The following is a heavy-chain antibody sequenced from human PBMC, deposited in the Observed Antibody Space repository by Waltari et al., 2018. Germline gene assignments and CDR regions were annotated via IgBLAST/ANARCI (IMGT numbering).Heavy chain of an antibody. CDR1: GGTFKNYA. V-gene: IGHV1-69*11. CDR2: INPINGQS. J-gene: IGHJ4*02. Sequence: QVHLVQSGTELKKPGSSVRVSCRDSGGTFKNYAVTWVRQPLGQGLEWMGTINPINGQSNYDQNFQGGLTMAADDSTDTVYMDLSGLRSEDTATYYCATLNSADRDYWGQGTLVTVSP. CDR3: ATLNSADRDY.